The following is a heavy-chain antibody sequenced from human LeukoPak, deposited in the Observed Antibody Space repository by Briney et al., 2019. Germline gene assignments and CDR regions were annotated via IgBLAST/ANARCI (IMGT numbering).Heavy chain of an antibody. D-gene: IGHD2-8*02. V-gene: IGHV3-66*01. Sequence: GGSLRLSCAASGFTVSSNYMTWVRQAPGKGLEWVSVILGGGGTYYADSVKGRFTISRDNSKNTLYLQMNSLRAEDTAVYYCARGLVLTYYYFKSWGQGTLVTVSS. J-gene: IGHJ4*02. CDR1: GFTVSSNY. CDR3: ARGLVLTYYYFKS. CDR2: ILGGGGT.